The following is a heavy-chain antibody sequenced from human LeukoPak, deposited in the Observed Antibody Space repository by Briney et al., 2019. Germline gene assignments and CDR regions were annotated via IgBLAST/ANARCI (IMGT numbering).Heavy chain of an antibody. D-gene: IGHD6-13*01. Sequence: ASVKVSCKASGYTFTSYDFNWVRQATGQRPEWMGWMSPNSGGTNYAQKFQGRVTMTRDTSISTAYMELSRLRSDDTAVYYCARGTGYSSSWYNYWGQGTLVTVSS. V-gene: IGHV1-2*02. CDR3: ARGTGYSSSWYNY. CDR1: GYTFTSYD. J-gene: IGHJ4*02. CDR2: MSPNSGGT.